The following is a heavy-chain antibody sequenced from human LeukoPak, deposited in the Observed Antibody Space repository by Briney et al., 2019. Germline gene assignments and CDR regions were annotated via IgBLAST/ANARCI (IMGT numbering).Heavy chain of an antibody. Sequence: ASVKVSCKASGYTFTGYYMHWVRQAPGQGLEWMGWINPNSGGTNYAQKFQGRVTMTRDTSISTAYMELSRLRSDDTAVYYCAGDLSSSWYDRLGSGMDVWAKGPRSPSP. J-gene: IGHJ6*02. D-gene: IGHD6-13*01. CDR2: INPNSGGT. V-gene: IGHV1-2*02. CDR3: AGDLSSSWYDRLGSGMDV. CDR1: GYTFTGYY.